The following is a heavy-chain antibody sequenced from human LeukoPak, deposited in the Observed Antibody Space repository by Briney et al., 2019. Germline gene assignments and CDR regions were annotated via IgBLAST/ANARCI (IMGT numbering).Heavy chain of an antibody. V-gene: IGHV4-59*01. D-gene: IGHD2-2*01. CDR1: GGYISSYY. Sequence: SETLSLTCTVSGGYISSYYWRWIRQPPGGGLEWIVDIFNSGSTNYNPSLKSRVTISVDTSKNRFSLKLSSVTAADTAVYFCALGDCSSTSCYVFDYWGQGTLVTVSS. J-gene: IGHJ4*02. CDR3: ALGDCSSTSCYVFDY. CDR2: IFNSGST.